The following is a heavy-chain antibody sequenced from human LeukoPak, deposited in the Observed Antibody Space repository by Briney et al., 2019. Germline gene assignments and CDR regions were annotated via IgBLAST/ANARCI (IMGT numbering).Heavy chain of an antibody. CDR1: GFTFSSYE. CDR3: AFYPMVRGVPLFDY. V-gene: IGHV3-48*03. D-gene: IGHD3-10*01. Sequence: GGSLRLSCAASGFTFSSYEMNWVRQAPGKGLEWVSYISSSGSTIYYADSVKGRFTISRDNAKNSLYLQMNSLRAEDTAVYYCAFYPMVRGVPLFDYWGQGTLVTVSS. CDR2: ISSSGSTI. J-gene: IGHJ4*02.